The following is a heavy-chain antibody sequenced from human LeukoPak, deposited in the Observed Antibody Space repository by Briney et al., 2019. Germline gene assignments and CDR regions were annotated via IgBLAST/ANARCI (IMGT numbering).Heavy chain of an antibody. Sequence: ASVKVSCEASGYTFTSYGISWVRQAPGQGLQWMGWISAYDGNTNYAQRLQGRVTLTTDTSTSTAYMELRSLRSDDTAVYFCARADYSTSWFDYWGQGTLVTVSS. CDR3: ARADYSTSWFDY. J-gene: IGHJ4*02. D-gene: IGHD6-13*01. CDR1: GYTFTSYG. V-gene: IGHV1-18*01. CDR2: ISAYDGNT.